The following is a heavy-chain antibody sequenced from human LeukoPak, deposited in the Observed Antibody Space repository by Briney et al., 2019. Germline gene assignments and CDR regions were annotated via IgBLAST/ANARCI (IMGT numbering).Heavy chain of an antibody. J-gene: IGHJ4*02. D-gene: IGHD2-2*01. CDR2: ISGGGSST. CDR3: AKWTCYGDS. Sequence: PGGSLRLSCAASGFTFSNYAMSWVRQAPGTGLDWVSAISGGGSSTYYADFVKGRFTISRDNAKNMLYMQMNGLRAEDAAVFYCAKWTCYGDSWGQGTLVTVSS. V-gene: IGHV3-23*01. CDR1: GFTFSNYA.